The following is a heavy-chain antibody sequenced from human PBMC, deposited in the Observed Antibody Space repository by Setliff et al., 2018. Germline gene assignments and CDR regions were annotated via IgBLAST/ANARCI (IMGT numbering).Heavy chain of an antibody. D-gene: IGHD2-8*01. V-gene: IGHV4-4*09. Sequence: SETLSLTCTVSGDSMNDNHWTWMRQPPGKGLEWIGYIYTSGSTNYNPSLKSRVTISVDTSKNQFSLNLTSVTAADTAVYYCAREGFYCTNGVCYRPFDYWGQGTLVTVSS. CDR1: GDSMNDNH. CDR2: IYTSGST. J-gene: IGHJ4*02. CDR3: AREGFYCTNGVCYRPFDY.